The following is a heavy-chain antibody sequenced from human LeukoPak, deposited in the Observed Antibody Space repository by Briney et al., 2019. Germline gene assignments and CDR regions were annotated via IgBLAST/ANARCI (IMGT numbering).Heavy chain of an antibody. CDR1: GFTFSDYS. CDR2: ISSSSGTI. D-gene: IGHD3-22*01. V-gene: IGHV3-48*02. Sequence: PGGSLRLSCAASGFTFSDYSMNWVRQAPGKGLEWVSYISSSSGTIYYADSVKGRFTISRDNAKNSLYLQMNSLRDEDTAVYYCARDLDYYDSSGYYFSSGAFDIWDQGTKVTVSS. J-gene: IGHJ3*02. CDR3: ARDLDYYDSSGYYFSSGAFDI.